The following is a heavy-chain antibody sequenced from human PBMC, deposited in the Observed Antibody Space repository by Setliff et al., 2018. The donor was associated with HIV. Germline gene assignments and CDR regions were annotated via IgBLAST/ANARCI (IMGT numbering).Heavy chain of an antibody. J-gene: IGHJ1*01. Sequence: GESLKISCQGSGYSFTTYWIGWVRQMPGKGLEWMGIFYPGDFDTKYSPSFEGQVTISADKSTSTAYLVWSSLRASDTAMYYCATSDYGGDSGHFQHWGQGTLVTVSS. V-gene: IGHV5-51*01. CDR2: FYPGDFDT. CDR1: GYSFTTYW. D-gene: IGHD2-21*02. CDR3: ATSDYGGDSGHFQH.